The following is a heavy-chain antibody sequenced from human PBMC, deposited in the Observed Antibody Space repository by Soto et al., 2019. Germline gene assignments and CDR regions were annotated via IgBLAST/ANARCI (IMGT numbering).Heavy chain of an antibody. CDR1: GDSISSGGYY. J-gene: IGHJ3*02. V-gene: IGHV4-31*03. D-gene: IGHD2-15*01. CDR2: IFYSGTT. Sequence: SETLSLTCTVSGDSISSGGYYWSWIRQHPGKGLEWIGYIFYSGTTYYNPSLKSRVTISVDTSKNQFSLKLSSVTAADTAVYYCARGPPSGVFDIWGRGTMVTVSS. CDR3: ARGPPSGVFDI.